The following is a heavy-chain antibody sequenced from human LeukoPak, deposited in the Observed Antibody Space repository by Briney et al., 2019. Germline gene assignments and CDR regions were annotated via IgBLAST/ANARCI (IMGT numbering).Heavy chain of an antibody. D-gene: IGHD5-18*01. CDR3: ARRRYTYGGEFDY. CDR2: ISGGYTST. J-gene: IGHJ4*02. CDR1: GFTFTSCA. V-gene: IGHV3-23*01. Sequence: GGSLRLSWAAAGFTFTSCAMAWVRQAPGKGLEWVSAISGGYTSTYYADSVKGRFTLSRDDSKNTLYLQMNSLRVDDTAVYYCARRRYTYGGEFDYWGQGTLVTVSS.